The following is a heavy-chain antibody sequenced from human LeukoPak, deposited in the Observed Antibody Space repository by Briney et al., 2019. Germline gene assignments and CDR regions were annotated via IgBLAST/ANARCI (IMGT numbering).Heavy chain of an antibody. J-gene: IGHJ4*02. Sequence: PSETLSLTCTVSGGSISEYYWSWIRQPPGKWLEWIGSSYNSESTNYNPSLKSRVTISVDTSKTQLSLRLSSVTAADTAVYYCARHRSGSFDSCGQGTLVTVS. CDR3: ARHRSGSFDS. CDR1: GGSISEYY. V-gene: IGHV4-59*08. D-gene: IGHD3-3*01. CDR2: SYNSEST.